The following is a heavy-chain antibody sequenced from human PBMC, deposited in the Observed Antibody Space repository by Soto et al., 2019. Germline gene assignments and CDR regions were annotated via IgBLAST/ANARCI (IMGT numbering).Heavy chain of an antibody. Sequence: GGSLRLSCAASGFTFSSYAMSWVRQAPGKGLEWVSAISGSGGSTYYADSVKGRLTISRDNSKNTLYLQMNSLRAEDTAVYYCAKVVYVVGDGPPEYWGQGTLVTGSS. D-gene: IGHD1-20*01. V-gene: IGHV3-23*01. CDR2: ISGSGGST. CDR1: GFTFSSYA. CDR3: AKVVYVVGDGPPEY. J-gene: IGHJ4*02.